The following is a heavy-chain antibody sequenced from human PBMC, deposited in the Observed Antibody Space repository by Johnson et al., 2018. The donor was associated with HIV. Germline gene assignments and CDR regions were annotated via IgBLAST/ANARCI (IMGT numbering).Heavy chain of an antibody. CDR2: ISFDGNNK. D-gene: IGHD4-17*01. V-gene: IGHV3-30-3*01. CDR1: GFTVSSNY. CDR3: ARSMTTVTVAFDI. Sequence: QMLLVESGGGLVQPGGSLRLSCAASGFTVSSNYMSWVRQAPGKGLELVAVISFDGNNKNYADSVKGRFTISRDNSKNTLYLQMNSLRAEDTAVYYCARSMTTVTVAFDIWGQGTMVTVSS. J-gene: IGHJ3*02.